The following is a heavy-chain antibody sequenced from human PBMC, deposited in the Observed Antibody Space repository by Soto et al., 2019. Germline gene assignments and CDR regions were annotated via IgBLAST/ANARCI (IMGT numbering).Heavy chain of an antibody. CDR2: ISWNSGQL. CDR1: GFNFGNYA. Sequence: EVVLVESGGGLVQPDRPLRLSCEASGFNFGNYAMHWVRQVPGKGLEWVSAISWNSGQLDYADSVRGRFTISRDNGKNPLYLEMNSLRPDDTALYFCAKDKSTGEYSYYRYMDVWGRGTTVIVSS. CDR3: AKDKSTGEYSYYRYMDV. V-gene: IGHV3-9*01. D-gene: IGHD4-17*01. J-gene: IGHJ6*03.